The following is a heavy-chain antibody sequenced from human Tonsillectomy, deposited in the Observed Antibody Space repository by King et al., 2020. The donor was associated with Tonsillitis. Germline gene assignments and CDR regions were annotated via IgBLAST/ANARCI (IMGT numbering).Heavy chain of an antibody. CDR2: IVPVLGAP. CDR3: ATRARISGVGIAGLKYAMDV. Sequence: QLVQSGAELKKPGSSVKVSCKASGDTFSKYSISWVRQAPGKGLEWLGGIVPVLGAPTYARRFQDRVTITADESPNTVFLVLTSLRSDAPAVYYCATRARISGVGIAGLKYAMDVWGQGTTVTVSS. D-gene: IGHD3-3*01. V-gene: IGHV1-69*01. CDR1: GDTFSKYS. J-gene: IGHJ6*02.